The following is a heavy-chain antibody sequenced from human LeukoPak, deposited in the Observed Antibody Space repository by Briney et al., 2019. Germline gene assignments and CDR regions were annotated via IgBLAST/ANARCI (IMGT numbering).Heavy chain of an antibody. CDR3: AIKVAVAVDY. V-gene: IGHV4-39*07. J-gene: IGHJ4*02. Sequence: SETLSLTCTVSGGSISSSSYYWGWIRQPPGKGLEWIGSIYYSGSTYYNPSLKSRVTISVDTSKNQFSLKLSSVTAADTAVYYCAIKVAVAVDYWGQGTLVTVSS. CDR2: IYYSGST. CDR1: GGSISSSSYY. D-gene: IGHD6-19*01.